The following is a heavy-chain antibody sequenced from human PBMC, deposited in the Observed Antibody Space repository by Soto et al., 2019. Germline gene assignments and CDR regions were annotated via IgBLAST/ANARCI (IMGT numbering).Heavy chain of an antibody. Sequence: SETLSLTCTVSSGSISSTIYSWDWIRQPPGKGLEWIGFIYNSGSTNYNPSLKSRVTISMDTSRNHFSLILSSVTAADTAVYYCARAPYGSGTKPYYFDYWGQGTLVTVSS. CDR1: SGSISSTIYS. J-gene: IGHJ4*02. D-gene: IGHD3-10*01. CDR2: IYNSGST. V-gene: IGHV4-61*05. CDR3: ARAPYGSGTKPYYFDY.